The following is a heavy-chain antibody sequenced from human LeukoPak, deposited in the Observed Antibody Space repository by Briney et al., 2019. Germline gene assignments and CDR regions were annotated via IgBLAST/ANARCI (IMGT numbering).Heavy chain of an antibody. Sequence: GGSLRLSCAASGFAFDGYGMSWVRQAPGKGLDWVAVISYDGSNKYYADSVKGRFTISRDNSKNTLYLQMNSLRAEDTAVYYCARDYFTMIVVAPDYWGQGTLVTVSS. J-gene: IGHJ4*02. D-gene: IGHD3-22*01. CDR2: ISYDGSNK. CDR3: ARDYFTMIVVAPDY. CDR1: GFAFDGYG. V-gene: IGHV3-30*03.